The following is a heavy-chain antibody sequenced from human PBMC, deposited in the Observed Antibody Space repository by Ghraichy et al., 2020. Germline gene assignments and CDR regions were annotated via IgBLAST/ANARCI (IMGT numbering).Heavy chain of an antibody. CDR1: GFTFSTYA. CDR2: ISNDGYRT. V-gene: IGHV3-23*01. CDR3: AKDRGELFGDV. J-gene: IGHJ6*02. Sequence: GGSLRLSCAASGFTFSTYAMSWVRQAPGKGLEWVSTISNDGYRTYYPDSVEGRFTISRNTSRSTVYLQMSSLRADDTAVYYCAKDRGELFGDVWGLGTTVTVSS. D-gene: IGHD3-10*01.